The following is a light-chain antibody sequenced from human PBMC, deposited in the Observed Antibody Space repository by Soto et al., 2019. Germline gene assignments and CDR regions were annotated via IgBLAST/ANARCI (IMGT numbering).Light chain of an antibody. CDR2: NAS. V-gene: IGKV3-11*01. CDR3: QQRGDWPPIT. J-gene: IGKJ5*01. CDR1: QSVSTL. Sequence: EILLTQSPATLSLSQGEIAIVSCKASQSVSTLLAWFQQKPGQPPRLLIYNASNRTTGIPARFSGSGSGTDFTLTIRSIETEDFAVYYGQQRGDWPPITFGQGTRLENK.